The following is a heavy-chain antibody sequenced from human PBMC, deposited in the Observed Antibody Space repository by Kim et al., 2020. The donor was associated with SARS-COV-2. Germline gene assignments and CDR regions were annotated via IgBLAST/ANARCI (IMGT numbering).Heavy chain of an antibody. Sequence: ASVKVSCKASGYTFTSYDINWVRQATGQGLEWMGWMNPNSGNTGYAQKFQGRVTMTRNTSIRTAYMELSSLRSEDTAVYYCARGSKVATSFNYYYYMDVWGKGTTVTVSS. V-gene: IGHV1-8*01. D-gene: IGHD5-12*01. CDR3: ARGSKVATSFNYYYYMDV. CDR1: GYTFTSYD. CDR2: MNPNSGNT. J-gene: IGHJ6*03.